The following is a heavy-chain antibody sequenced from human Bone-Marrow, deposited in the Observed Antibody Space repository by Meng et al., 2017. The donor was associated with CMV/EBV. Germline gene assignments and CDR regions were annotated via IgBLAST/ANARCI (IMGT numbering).Heavy chain of an antibody. Sequence: GPLRLSCTVSGGSISSYYWNWIRQPPGKGLEWIGYIYYSGSTNYSPSLKSRVTISVDTSKNQFSLKLSSVTAADTAVYYCARVATVTTSYYYYGMDVWGQGTTVTVS. J-gene: IGHJ6*02. CDR1: GGSISSYY. CDR2: IYYSGST. D-gene: IGHD4-17*01. CDR3: ARVATVTTSYYYYGMDV. V-gene: IGHV4-59*01.